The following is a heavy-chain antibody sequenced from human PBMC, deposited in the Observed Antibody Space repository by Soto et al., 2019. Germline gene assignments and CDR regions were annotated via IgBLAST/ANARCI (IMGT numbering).Heavy chain of an antibody. V-gene: IGHV1-2*02. CDR1: GDSFSAFY. CDR3: ARESGGATATLDYYYFYMDV. Sequence: GASVNVSCKTSGDSFSAFYLHWVRQAPGQGLEWLGWINPNGGATKYAQKFRGRVAMTRDTSIRTAYLELSSLRSDDTAIYYCARESGGATATLDYYYFYMDVWGKGTTVTVSS. D-gene: IGHD5-12*01. J-gene: IGHJ6*03. CDR2: INPNGGAT.